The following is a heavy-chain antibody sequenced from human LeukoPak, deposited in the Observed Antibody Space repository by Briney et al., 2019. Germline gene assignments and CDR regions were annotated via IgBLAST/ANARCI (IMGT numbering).Heavy chain of an antibody. D-gene: IGHD6-6*01. Sequence: GGSLRLSCAASGFTFSSYSMNWVRQAPGKGLEWVSSISSSSSYIYYADSVKGRFTISRDNSKNTLFLQMNSLRAEDTAVYYCAKEEQQFDYFDYWGQGTLVTVSS. CDR3: AKEEQQFDYFDY. CDR1: GFTFSSYS. J-gene: IGHJ4*02. CDR2: ISSSSSYI. V-gene: IGHV3-21*04.